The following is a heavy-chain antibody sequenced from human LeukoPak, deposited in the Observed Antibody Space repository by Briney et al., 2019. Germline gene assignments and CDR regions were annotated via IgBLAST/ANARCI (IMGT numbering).Heavy chain of an antibody. J-gene: IGHJ4*02. V-gene: IGHV1-2*02. CDR3: ARDHDYGPDY. CDR1: GYTFTVHY. Sequence: ASVKVSCKASGYTFTVHYMHWLTQAPGQGLEWRGWIKPDSGATNFAQNFQGSVTMTSDTSINTAYMELSGLTSDDTAMYYCARDHDYGPDYWGQGTLVTVSA. CDR2: IKPDSGAT. D-gene: IGHD4/OR15-4a*01.